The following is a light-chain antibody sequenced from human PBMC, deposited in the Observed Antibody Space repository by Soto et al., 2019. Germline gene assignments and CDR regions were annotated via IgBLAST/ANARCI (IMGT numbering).Light chain of an antibody. Sequence: EIVLTQSPGTLSLSPGVTGPLSCRPSQNISNDHLAWYQQKAGQAPTLLIHGTSDSATGIPDRFSGSGSGTDFPLTFSGLEPEDFAVYYCEYYGSSITFGGGTKGDIK. CDR2: GTS. J-gene: IGKJ4*01. V-gene: IGKV3-20*01. CDR1: QNISNDH. CDR3: EYYGSSIT.